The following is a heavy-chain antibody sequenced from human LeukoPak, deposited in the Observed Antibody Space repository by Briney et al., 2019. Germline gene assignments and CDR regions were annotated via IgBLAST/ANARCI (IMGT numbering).Heavy chain of an antibody. CDR2: ISYDGSNK. Sequence: GRSLRLSCAASGFTFSSYAMHWVRQAPGKGLEWVAVISYDGSNKYYADSVKGRFTISRDNSKNTLYLQMNSLRAEDTAVYYCAREIRTMDYFDYWGQGTLVTVSS. V-gene: IGHV3-30*04. CDR3: AREIRTMDYFDY. J-gene: IGHJ4*02. CDR1: GFTFSSYA. D-gene: IGHD3-10*01.